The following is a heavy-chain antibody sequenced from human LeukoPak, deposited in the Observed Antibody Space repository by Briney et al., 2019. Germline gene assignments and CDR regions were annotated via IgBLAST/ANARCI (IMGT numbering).Heavy chain of an antibody. Sequence: PGGSLRLSCAASGLTFDDYAMLWVRQARGKGLEWVSGISWNSGSIGYADSVKGRFTISRDNAKNSLYLQMNSLRAEDTAVYYCAGDSSGYYYWFDPWGQGTLVTVSS. CDR1: GLTFDDYA. CDR2: ISWNSGSI. D-gene: IGHD3-22*01. V-gene: IGHV3-9*01. J-gene: IGHJ5*02. CDR3: AGDSSGYYYWFDP.